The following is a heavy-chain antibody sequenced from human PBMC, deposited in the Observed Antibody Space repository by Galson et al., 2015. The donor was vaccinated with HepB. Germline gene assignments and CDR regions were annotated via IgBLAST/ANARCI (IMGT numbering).Heavy chain of an antibody. D-gene: IGHD3-10*01. CDR2: IKEDGSET. CDR1: GFTFNTFW. V-gene: IGHV3-7*01. Sequence: SLRLSCAASGFTFNTFWMSWVRQTPGKGLEWVANIKEDGSETYYVDSVKGRFTISRGNAKNLLYLQMNSLRDEDTAIYYCSIMVRRSPFDYWGQGTLVSVSS. CDR3: SIMVRRSPFDY. J-gene: IGHJ4*02.